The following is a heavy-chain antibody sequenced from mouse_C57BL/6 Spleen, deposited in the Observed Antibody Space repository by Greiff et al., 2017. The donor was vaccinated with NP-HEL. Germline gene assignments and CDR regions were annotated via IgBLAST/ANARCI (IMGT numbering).Heavy chain of an antibody. CDR1: GYTFTDYN. D-gene: IGHD4-1*01. Sequence: VQLQQSGPELVKPGASVKIPCKASGYTFTDYNMDWVKQSHGKSLEWIGDINPNNGGTIYNQKFKGKATLTVDKSSSTAYMELRSLTSEDTAVYYCAREGPGYAMDYWGQGTSVTVSS. CDR3: AREGPGYAMDY. V-gene: IGHV1-18*01. J-gene: IGHJ4*01. CDR2: INPNNGGT.